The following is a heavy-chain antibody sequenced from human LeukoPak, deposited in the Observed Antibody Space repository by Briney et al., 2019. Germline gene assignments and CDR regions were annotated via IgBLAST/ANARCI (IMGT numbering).Heavy chain of an antibody. Sequence: SETLSLTCAVYGGPFSGYYWSWIRQPPGKGLEWIGEIKHSGRTNYNPSLKSRDTISVDTSKNQFSLKLSSVTAADTAVYYCARGRTYYYGSGSYQGYYFDYWGQGTLVTVSS. D-gene: IGHD3-10*01. V-gene: IGHV4-34*01. CDR2: IKHSGRT. CDR3: ARGRTYYYGSGSYQGYYFDY. J-gene: IGHJ4*02. CDR1: GGPFSGYY.